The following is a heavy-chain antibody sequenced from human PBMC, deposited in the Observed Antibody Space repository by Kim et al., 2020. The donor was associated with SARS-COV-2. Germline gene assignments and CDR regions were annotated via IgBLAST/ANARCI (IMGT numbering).Heavy chain of an antibody. CDR3: ARDHAAAEDYFDY. CDR1: GFTFSSYS. V-gene: IGHV3-48*02. CDR2: ISGSSDTI. J-gene: IGHJ4*02. Sequence: GGSLRLSCAVSGFTFSSYSMNWVRQAPGKGLEWVSYISGSSDTIYYADSVKGRFTISRDNAKNSLFLQMNSMRDEDTAVYFCARDHAAAEDYFDYLGQGTLVNVSS. D-gene: IGHD6-13*01.